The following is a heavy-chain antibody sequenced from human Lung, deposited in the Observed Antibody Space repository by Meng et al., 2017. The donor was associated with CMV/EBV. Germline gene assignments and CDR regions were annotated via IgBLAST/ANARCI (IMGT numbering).Heavy chain of an antibody. CDR1: GGSISTYY. J-gene: IGHJ4*02. CDR3: ARHQNGGTYPLDY. V-gene: IGHV4-59*08. D-gene: IGHD3-16*02. Sequence: QVQLQAPGPGLVKPSETLSLTCAVSGGSISTYYWSWIRQPPGKGLEWIGNNYYSGSTNYNPSLASRVTISVDSSKNQFSLKLSSVTAADTAVYYCARHQNGGTYPLDYWGQGTLVTVSS. CDR2: NYYSGST.